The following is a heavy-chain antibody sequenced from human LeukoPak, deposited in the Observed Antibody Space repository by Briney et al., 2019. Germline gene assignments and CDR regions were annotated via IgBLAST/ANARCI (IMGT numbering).Heavy chain of an antibody. CDR1: GFIFSNFW. CDR2: INHSGST. V-gene: IGHV4-34*01. Sequence: GSLRLSCVASGFIFSNFWMTWVRQAPGKGLEWIGEINHSGSTNYNPSLKSRVTISVDTSKNQFSLKLSSVTAADTAVYYCARVLGRPRIAAARRRPLGFDYWGQGTLVTVSS. J-gene: IGHJ4*02. CDR3: ARVLGRPRIAAARRRPLGFDY. D-gene: IGHD6-13*01.